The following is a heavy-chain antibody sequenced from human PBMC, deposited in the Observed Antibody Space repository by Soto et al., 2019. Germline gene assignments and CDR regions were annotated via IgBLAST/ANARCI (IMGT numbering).Heavy chain of an antibody. V-gene: IGHV1-18*01. CDR3: ARDGKYDFCSGYPRYYYYGMDV. CDR2: ISAYNGNT. CDR1: GYTFTSYG. D-gene: IGHD3-3*01. Sequence: ASVKVSCKASGYTFTSYGISWVRQAPGQGLEWMGWISAYNGNTNYAQKLQGRVTMTTDTSTSTAYMELRSLRSDDTAVYYCARDGKYDFCSGYPRYYYYGMDVWGQGTTVTVSS. J-gene: IGHJ6*02.